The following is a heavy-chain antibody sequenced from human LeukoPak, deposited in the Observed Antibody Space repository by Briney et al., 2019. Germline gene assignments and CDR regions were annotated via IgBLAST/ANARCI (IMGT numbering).Heavy chain of an antibody. CDR2: IDHSGSY. D-gene: IGHD3-22*01. Sequence: SETLSLTCAVSGDSIKRGYYWAWIRQPPGKGLEWIGGIDHSGSYYSTPSLKSRLTISLHSSKRHFSMELNSVTAADTAVYYCARGVSDSGGYRYYGGFYYFDFWGQGTLVTVSS. CDR3: ARGVSDSGGYRYYGGFYYFDF. J-gene: IGHJ4*02. CDR1: GDSIKRGYY. V-gene: IGHV4-38-2*01.